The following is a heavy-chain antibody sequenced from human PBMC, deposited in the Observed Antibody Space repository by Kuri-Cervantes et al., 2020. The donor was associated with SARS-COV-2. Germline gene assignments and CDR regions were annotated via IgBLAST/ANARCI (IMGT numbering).Heavy chain of an antibody. D-gene: IGHD1-26*01. CDR2: IYESGDT. CDR3: ARDNVLFSGSGFDL. Sequence: GSLRLSCTVSGASISSSTYYWGWIRQSPGKGLEWLGSIYESGDTYYSSSLKSRPSLSVDTSKNQLSLKLSSVTAADTAVYYCARDNVLFSGSGFDLWGQGILVTVSS. V-gene: IGHV4-39*07. CDR1: GASISSSTYY. J-gene: IGHJ4*02.